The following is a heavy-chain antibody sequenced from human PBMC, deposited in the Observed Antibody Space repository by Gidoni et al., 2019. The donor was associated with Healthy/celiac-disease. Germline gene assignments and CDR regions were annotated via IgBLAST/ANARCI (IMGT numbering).Heavy chain of an antibody. D-gene: IGHD3-22*01. Sequence: QLQLQESGPGLVKPSETLSLTCTFSGGSISSSSYYWGWIRQPPGKGLEWIGSIYYSGSTYYNPSLKSRVTISVDTSKNQFSLKLSSVTAADTAVYYCARQETYYYDSSGYYNDAFDIWGQGTMVTVSS. CDR2: IYYSGST. CDR3: ARQETYYYDSSGYYNDAFDI. V-gene: IGHV4-39*01. CDR1: GGSISSSSYY. J-gene: IGHJ3*02.